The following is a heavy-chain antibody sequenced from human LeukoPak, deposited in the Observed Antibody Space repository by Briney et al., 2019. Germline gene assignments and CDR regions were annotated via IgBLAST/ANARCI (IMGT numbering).Heavy chain of an antibody. D-gene: IGHD3-22*01. CDR2: IYTSGST. V-gene: IGHV4-4*07. CDR1: GGSISSYY. CDR3: ARAGYYYDSSGYLDY. Sequence: SETLSLTCTVSGGSISSYYWSWIRQPAGKGLEWIGRIYTSGSTNYNPSLKSRVTMSVDTSKNQFSLNLSSVTAADTAVYYCARAGYYYDSSGYLDYWGQGTLVTVSS. J-gene: IGHJ4*02.